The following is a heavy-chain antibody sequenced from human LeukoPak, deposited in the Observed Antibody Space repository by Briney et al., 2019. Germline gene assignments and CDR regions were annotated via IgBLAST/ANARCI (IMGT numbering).Heavy chain of an antibody. CDR3: ASPYSSSPNNWFDP. CDR2: INHSGST. Sequence: PSETLSLTCAVYGGSFSGYYWSWIRQPPGKGLEWIGEINHSGSTNYNPSLKSRVTISVDTSKNQFPLKLSSVTAADTAVYYCASPYSSSPNNWFDPWGQGTLSPSPQ. D-gene: IGHD6-13*01. J-gene: IGHJ5*02. V-gene: IGHV4-34*01. CDR1: GGSFSGYY.